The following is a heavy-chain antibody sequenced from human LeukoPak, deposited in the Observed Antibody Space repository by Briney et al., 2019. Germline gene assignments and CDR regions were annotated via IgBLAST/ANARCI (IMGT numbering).Heavy chain of an antibody. CDR3: ASEAGDY. J-gene: IGHJ4*02. CDR2: INPNSGGA. CDR1: GYTFTGYY. V-gene: IGHV1-2*02. D-gene: IGHD6-19*01. Sequence: ASVKVSCKASGYTFTGYYMHWGRQAPGQGLEWMGWINPNSGGANYEQKFQGRVPMTRDTSISTAYMELSRLRSDDTAVYYCASEAGDYWGQGTLVTVSS.